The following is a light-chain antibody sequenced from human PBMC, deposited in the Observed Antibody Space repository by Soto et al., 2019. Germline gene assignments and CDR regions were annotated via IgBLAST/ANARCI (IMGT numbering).Light chain of an antibody. Sequence: QSALTQPASVSGSPGQSITISCTGTSSNVGGYKYVSWYQQHPGTAPKLIIHEVSSRPSGVSSRFSGSKSGNTASLTISGLQAEDEADYYCSSYTSSATLVFGVGTKLTVL. CDR2: EVS. V-gene: IGLV2-14*01. CDR3: SSYTSSATLV. CDR1: SSNVGGYKY. J-gene: IGLJ2*01.